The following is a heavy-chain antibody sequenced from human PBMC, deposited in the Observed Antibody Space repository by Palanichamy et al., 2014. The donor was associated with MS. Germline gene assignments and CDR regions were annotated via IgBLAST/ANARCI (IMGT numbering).Heavy chain of an antibody. V-gene: IGHV3-48*02. Sequence: EVQLVEVWGRTWYSLGGPVRFSCAASGFTFTTYSMNWVRQAPGKGLEWVSYISSSSTIYYADSVKGRFTISRDNAKNSLYLQMNSLRDEDTAVYYCAREYSSSSGRAFDYWGQGTLVTVSS. CDR1: GFTFTTYS. CDR3: AREYSSSSGRAFDY. D-gene: IGHD6-6*01. J-gene: IGHJ4*02. CDR2: ISSSSTI.